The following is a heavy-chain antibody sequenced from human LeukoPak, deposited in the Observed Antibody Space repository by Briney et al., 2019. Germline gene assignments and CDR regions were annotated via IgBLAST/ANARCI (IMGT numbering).Heavy chain of an antibody. V-gene: IGHV3-30*04. CDR1: GFTFSSYA. J-gene: IGHJ3*02. Sequence: VGSLRLSCAASGFTFSSYAMHWVRQAPGKGLEWVAVISYDGSNKYYADSVKGRFTISRDNSKNTLYLQMNSLRAEDTAVYYCAREVRAHAFDIWGQGTMVTVSS. D-gene: IGHD4-11*01. CDR3: AREVRAHAFDI. CDR2: ISYDGSNK.